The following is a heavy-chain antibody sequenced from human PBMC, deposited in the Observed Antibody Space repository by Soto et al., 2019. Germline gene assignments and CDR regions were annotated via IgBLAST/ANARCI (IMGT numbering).Heavy chain of an antibody. CDR2: TYYRSKWYN. CDR3: AREYYYDSSGYYYVLDY. J-gene: IGHJ4*02. CDR1: GDSVSSNSAA. D-gene: IGHD3-22*01. V-gene: IGHV6-1*01. Sequence: PSQTLSLTCAISGDSVSSNSAAWNWIRQSPSRGLEWLGRTYYRSKWYNDYAVSVKSRITINPDTSKNQFSLQLNSVTPEDTAVDYCAREYYYDSSGYYYVLDYWGQGTLVTVSS.